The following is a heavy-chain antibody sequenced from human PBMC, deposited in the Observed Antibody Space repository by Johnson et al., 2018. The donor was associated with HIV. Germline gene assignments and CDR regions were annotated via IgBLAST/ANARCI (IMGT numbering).Heavy chain of an antibody. D-gene: IGHD3-3*01. V-gene: IGHV3-7*04. Sequence: VQLVESGGGLVQPGGSLRLSCAASGFTFSSYWMTWVRQAPAKGLEWVANIKQDGSEKYYVDSVKGRFTISRDNAKNSLYLQMNSLRAEDTAVYYCARAYYTFWSGYDAFDIWGQGTMVTVSS. CDR2: IKQDGSEK. CDR1: GFTFSSYW. J-gene: IGHJ3*02. CDR3: ARAYYTFWSGYDAFDI.